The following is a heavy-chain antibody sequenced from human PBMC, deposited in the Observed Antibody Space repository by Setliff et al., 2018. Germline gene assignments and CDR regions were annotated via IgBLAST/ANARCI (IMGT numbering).Heavy chain of an antibody. Sequence: SETLSLTCTVSGDSISSRPFYWGWFRQPAGKELEWIGQIYTSWSTNYNPSLKSRVTISVDKSKNQFSLKLNSVTGADTAVYYCARVTGFSYMDVWGKGTTVTVSS. CDR2: IYTSWST. CDR3: ARVTGFSYMDV. J-gene: IGHJ6*03. D-gene: IGHD3-3*01. CDR1: GDSISSRPFY. V-gene: IGHV4-61*09.